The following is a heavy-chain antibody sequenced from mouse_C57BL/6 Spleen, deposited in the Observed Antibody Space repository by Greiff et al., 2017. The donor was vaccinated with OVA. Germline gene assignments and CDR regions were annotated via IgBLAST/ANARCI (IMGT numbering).Heavy chain of an antibody. D-gene: IGHD3-3*01. J-gene: IGHJ4*01. CDR1: GFSLTSYG. CDR2: IWSGGST. V-gene: IGHV2-2*01. CDR3: AREGCGAMDY. Sequence: VQLQQSGPGLVQPSQSLSITCTVSGFSLTSYGVHWVRQSPGKGLEWLGVIWSGGSTDYNAAFISSLSISKDKTKSQVFFKKNSLQAYDATKYYCAREGCGAMDYWGQGTSVTVSS.